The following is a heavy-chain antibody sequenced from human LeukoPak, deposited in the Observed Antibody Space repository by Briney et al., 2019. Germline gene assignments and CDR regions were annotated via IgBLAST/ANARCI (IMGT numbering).Heavy chain of an antibody. CDR1: GYSISSVYY. CDR3: ARNGGYGKFDY. V-gene: IGHV4-38-2*01. CDR2: IDPTGTT. Sequence: SETLSLTCAVSGYSISSVYYWGWIRRPPGKGLEWIGTIDPTGTTYYNPSLKSRVTMSVDTSKNQFSLNLNSVTAADTAFYYCARNGGYGKFDYWGQGTLVTVSS. D-gene: IGHD1-26*01. J-gene: IGHJ4*02.